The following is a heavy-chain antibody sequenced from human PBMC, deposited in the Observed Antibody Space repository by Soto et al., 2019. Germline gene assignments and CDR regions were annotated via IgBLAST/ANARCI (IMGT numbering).Heavy chain of an antibody. V-gene: IGHV4-34*01. CDR2: IDRSGRT. CDR3: ARSVGSSWATGYGMDV. D-gene: IGHD6-13*01. J-gene: IGHJ6*02. CDR1: GGSFSDDASSSDWY. Sequence: SETLSLTCAVYGGSFSDDASSSDWYWNWIRQSPGKGLEWIGEIDRSGRTKYNPSLKSRVSISVDTSKNQFSLKLSSVTAADTAVYYCARSVGSSWATGYGMDVWGQGTTVTVSS.